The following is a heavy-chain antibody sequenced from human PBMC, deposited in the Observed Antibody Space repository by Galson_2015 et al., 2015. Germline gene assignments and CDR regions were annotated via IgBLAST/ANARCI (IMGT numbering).Heavy chain of an antibody. Sequence: SLRLSCAASRFTFSNYWMSWVRQAPGKGLEWVANIKQDGSEKYYVDSVKGRFTISRDNAKNSLYLQMNSLRAEDTAIYYCASQTWTGYFDYWGQGILVTVSS. D-gene: IGHD3-10*01. V-gene: IGHV3-7*03. J-gene: IGHJ4*02. CDR2: IKQDGSEK. CDR3: ASQTWTGYFDY. CDR1: RFTFSNYW.